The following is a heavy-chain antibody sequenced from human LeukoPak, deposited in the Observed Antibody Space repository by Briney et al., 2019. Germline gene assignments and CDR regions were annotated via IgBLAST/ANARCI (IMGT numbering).Heavy chain of an antibody. J-gene: IGHJ3*02. CDR3: ARGRGSQGSDDI. V-gene: IGHV1-8*02. CDR2: MNPNSGNT. Sequence: ASVKVSCKASGYTFTSYGISWVRQATGQGLEWMGWMNPNSGNTGYAQKFQGRVTMTRNTSISTACMELSSLRSEDTAVYYCARGRGSQGSDDIWGQGTMVTVSS. D-gene: IGHD3-10*01. CDR1: GYTFTSYG.